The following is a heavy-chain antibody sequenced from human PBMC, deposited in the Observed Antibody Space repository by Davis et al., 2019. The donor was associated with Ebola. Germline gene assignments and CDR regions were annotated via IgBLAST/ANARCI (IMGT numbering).Heavy chain of an antibody. CDR1: GFTFSSYW. J-gene: IGHJ6*02. CDR2: IKQDGSEK. D-gene: IGHD6-19*01. Sequence: GESLKISCAASGFTFSSYWMSWVRQAPGKGLEWVANIKQDGSEKYYVDSVKGRFTISRDNAKNSLYLQMNSLRAEDTAVYYCARDHFYSSGWYPRYYGMDVWGQGTTVTVSS. CDR3: ARDHFYSSGWYPRYYGMDV. V-gene: IGHV3-7*01.